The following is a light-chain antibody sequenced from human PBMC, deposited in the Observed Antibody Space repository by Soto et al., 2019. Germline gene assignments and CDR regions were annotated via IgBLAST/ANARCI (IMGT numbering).Light chain of an antibody. CDR1: QGISNY. Sequence: DIQMSQSPSSLSASVGDRVTITCRASQGISNYLAWYQQKPGKAPNFLIYDASTLESGVPSRFSGSGSGTEFTLTITNLQPDDFATFYCQQYSTFPRTFGQGTKVDI. CDR2: DAS. J-gene: IGKJ1*01. V-gene: IGKV1-16*01. CDR3: QQYSTFPRT.